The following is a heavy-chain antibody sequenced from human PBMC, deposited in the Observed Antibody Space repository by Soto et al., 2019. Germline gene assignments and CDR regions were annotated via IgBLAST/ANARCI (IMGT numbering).Heavy chain of an antibody. J-gene: IGHJ4*02. CDR2: ISGSGGST. CDR1: GFTFSSYA. V-gene: IGHV3-23*01. CDR3: AKVLGNQYYGDYSFDY. D-gene: IGHD4-17*01. Sequence: EVQLLESGGGLVQPGGSLRLSCAASGFTFSSYAMSWVRQAPGKGLEWVSAISGSGGSTYCADSVKGRFTISRDNSKNALYLQMNSLRAEDTAVYYWAKVLGNQYYGDYSFDYWGQGTLVTVSS.